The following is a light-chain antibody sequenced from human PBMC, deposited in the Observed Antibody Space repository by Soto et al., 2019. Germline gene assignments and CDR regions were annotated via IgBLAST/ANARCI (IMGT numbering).Light chain of an antibody. Sequence: QSVLTQPPSVSGAPGQRVTISCTGSSSNIGAGYDVHWYQQLPGTAPKLLIYGNSNRPSGVPDRFSGSKSGTSAALAITGLQAEDEADYYCQSYDSSLRLVFGGETQLTVL. J-gene: IGLJ2*01. V-gene: IGLV1-40*01. CDR2: GNS. CDR1: SSNIGAGYD. CDR3: QSYDSSLRLV.